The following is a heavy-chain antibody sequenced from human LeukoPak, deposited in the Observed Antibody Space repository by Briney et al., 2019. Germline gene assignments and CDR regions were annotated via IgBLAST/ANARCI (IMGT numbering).Heavy chain of an antibody. CDR1: GYSFTSYW. D-gene: IGHD2-2*01. J-gene: IGHJ6*03. CDR2: IYPGDSDT. Sequence: GESLKISCKGSGYSFTSYWIGWVRQMPGKGLEWMGIIYPGDSDTRYSPSFQGQVTISADKSISTAYLQWSSLKASDTAMYYCAKISEDGFVPMHNYYYYYMDVWGKGTTVTVSS. V-gene: IGHV5-51*01. CDR3: AKISEDGFVPMHNYYYYYMDV.